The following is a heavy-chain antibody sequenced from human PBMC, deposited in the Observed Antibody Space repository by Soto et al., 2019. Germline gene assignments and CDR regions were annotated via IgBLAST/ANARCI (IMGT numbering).Heavy chain of an antibody. CDR3: ARDTEQWLVPRYYYYGMDV. CDR2: IIPIFGTA. V-gene: IGHV1-69*13. J-gene: IGHJ6*02. CDR1: GDTFSSYA. Sequence: SVKVSCKASGDTFSSYAISWVRQAPGQGLEWMGGIIPIFGTANYAQKFQGRVTITADESTSTAYMELSSLRSEDTAVYYCARDTEQWLVPRYYYYGMDVWGQGTTVTVSS. D-gene: IGHD6-19*01.